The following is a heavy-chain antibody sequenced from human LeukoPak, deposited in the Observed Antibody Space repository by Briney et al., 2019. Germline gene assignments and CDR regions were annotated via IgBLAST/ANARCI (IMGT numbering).Heavy chain of an antibody. J-gene: IGHJ5*02. CDR1: GFTFSGSG. V-gene: IGHV3-30*02. D-gene: IGHD3-22*01. Sequence: GVSLRLSCAASGFTFSGSGMHWVRQAPGKGLEWVAFIRYHGSDKYYADSVKGRFTISRDNSKNTLYLQMNSLSAEDTAVYYCARGGASSGYYGIDPWGQGTLVTVSS. CDR3: ARGGASSGYYGIDP. CDR2: IRYHGSDK.